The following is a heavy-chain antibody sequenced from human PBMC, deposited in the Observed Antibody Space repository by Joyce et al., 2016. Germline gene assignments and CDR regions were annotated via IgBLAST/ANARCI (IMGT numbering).Heavy chain of an antibody. CDR1: VFTVSSYA. D-gene: IGHD6-6*01. Sequence: EVQLLESGGGLVQPAGSLRLSCAASVFTVSSYAMSWVRQAPEKGLEWVSVISGSGGSIYDADSVKGRFTCSRDNSKNTLYLQMNSLRAEDTAVYYCAKVAEGSAVYFYYMDVWGKGTTVTVSS. V-gene: IGHV3-23*01. CDR2: ISGSGGSI. J-gene: IGHJ6*03. CDR3: AKVAEGSAVYFYYMDV.